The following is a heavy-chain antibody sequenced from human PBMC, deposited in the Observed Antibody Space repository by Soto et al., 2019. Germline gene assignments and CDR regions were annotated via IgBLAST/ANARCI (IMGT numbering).Heavy chain of an antibody. J-gene: IGHJ4*02. CDR2: ISYDGSNK. CDR3: ARDRAEMATITLFDY. D-gene: IGHD5-12*01. V-gene: IGHV3-30-3*01. Sequence: GGSLRLSCAASGFTFSSYAMHWVRQAPGKGLEWVAVISYDGSNKYYADSVKGRFTISRDNSKNTLYLQMNSLRAEDTAVYYCARDRAEMATITLFDYWGQGTLVTVSS. CDR1: GFTFSSYA.